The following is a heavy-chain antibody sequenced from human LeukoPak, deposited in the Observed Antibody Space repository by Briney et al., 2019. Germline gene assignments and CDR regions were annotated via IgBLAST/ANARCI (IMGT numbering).Heavy chain of an antibody. CDR2: ISSSGSTI. CDR1: GFTFSSYE. V-gene: IGHV3-48*03. CDR3: ARDLGYCTSTSCYSLCGMDV. D-gene: IGHD2-2*02. Sequence: GGSLRLSCAASGFTFSSYEMNWVRQAPGKGLEWVSYISSSGSTIYYADSVKGRFTISRDNAKNSLYLQMNSLRAEDTAVYYCARDLGYCTSTSCYSLCGMDVWGKGTTVTVSS. J-gene: IGHJ6*04.